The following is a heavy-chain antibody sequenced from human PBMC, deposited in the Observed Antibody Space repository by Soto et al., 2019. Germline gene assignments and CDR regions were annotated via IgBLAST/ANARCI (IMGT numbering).Heavy chain of an antibody. V-gene: IGHV3-30*18. D-gene: IGHD3-16*02. J-gene: IGHJ4*02. CDR3: AKGLGELSPESFDY. CDR1: GFTFSYYA. Sequence: QVHLVESGGGVVQSGRSLRLSCAASGFTFSYYAMHWVRQAPGKGLEWVAVISYDGSAKYYGDSVKGRFTISRDNSKNTLDLQMNSLRADDTAVYYCAKGLGELSPESFDYWGQGTLITVSS. CDR2: ISYDGSAK.